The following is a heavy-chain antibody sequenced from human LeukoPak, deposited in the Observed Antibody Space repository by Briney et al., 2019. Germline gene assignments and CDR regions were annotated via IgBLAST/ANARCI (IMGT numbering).Heavy chain of an antibody. CDR1: GFTFSSYA. V-gene: IGHV3-30*04. CDR3: ARDKADYDILTDYWYNWFDP. Sequence: PGGSLRLSCAASGFTFSSYAIHWVRQAPGKGLEWVAVISYDGSNKYYADSVKGRFTISRDNSKNTLYLQMNSLRAEDTAVYYCARDKADYDILTDYWYNWFDPWGQGTLVTVSS. CDR2: ISYDGSNK. J-gene: IGHJ5*02. D-gene: IGHD3-9*01.